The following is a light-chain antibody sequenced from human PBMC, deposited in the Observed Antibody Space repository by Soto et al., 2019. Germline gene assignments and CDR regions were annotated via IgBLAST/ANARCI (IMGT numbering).Light chain of an antibody. CDR3: SSYTTSSTHVV. Sequence: QSALTQPASVSGSPGQSITISCTGTSSXVGSYNYVSWYQQYPGKAPKLMIYDVSNRPSGVSYRFSGSKSGNTASLTISGXXAXXXXXXXXSSYTTSSTHVVFGGGTKLTVL. V-gene: IGLV2-14*01. CDR2: DVS. J-gene: IGLJ2*01. CDR1: SSXVGSYNY.